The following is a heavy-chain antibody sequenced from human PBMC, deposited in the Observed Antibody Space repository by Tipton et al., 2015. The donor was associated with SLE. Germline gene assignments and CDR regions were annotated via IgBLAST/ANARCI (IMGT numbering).Heavy chain of an antibody. J-gene: IGHJ3*02. D-gene: IGHD2-21*02. V-gene: IGHV4-4*02. CDR3: AGKTTCWSGADCDIDAFDI. CDR2: IFHSGST. Sequence: TLSLTCTVSGDSITSINRTNWWSWVRQPPGKGLEWIGEIFHSGSTNYRPPLTSRVIVSVDKSKNQLSMKLTSVTAADTAVDYCAGKTTCWSGADCDIDAFDIWGQGTMVIISS. CDR1: GDSITSINRTNW.